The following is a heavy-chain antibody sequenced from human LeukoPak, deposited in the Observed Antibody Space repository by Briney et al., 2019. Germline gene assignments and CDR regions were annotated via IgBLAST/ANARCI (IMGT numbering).Heavy chain of an antibody. J-gene: IGHJ6*04. CDR1: GLPFSHYD. V-gene: IGHV3-48*03. D-gene: IGHD3-10*02. CDR3: AELGITMIGGV. CDR2: ISSSGSTI. Sequence: PGGSLRLSCAVSGLPFSHYDMNWVRQAPGKGLEWVSYISSSGSTIYYADSVKGRFTISRDNAKNSLYLQMNSLRAEDTAVYYCAELGITMIGGVWGKGTTVTISS.